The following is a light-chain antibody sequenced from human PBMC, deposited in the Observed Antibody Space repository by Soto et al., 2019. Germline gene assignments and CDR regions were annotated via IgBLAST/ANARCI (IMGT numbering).Light chain of an antibody. CDR1: QSISNW. Sequence: DIQMTQSPSTLSASVGDRVTITCRASQSISNWLAWHQQKPGKAPKLLIYKASTLESGVPSRFSGSGSGTDFSLTISGLQPDDFATYFCQQYDTFSIAFGQGTRLEIK. CDR3: QQYDTFSIA. V-gene: IGKV1-5*03. J-gene: IGKJ5*01. CDR2: KAS.